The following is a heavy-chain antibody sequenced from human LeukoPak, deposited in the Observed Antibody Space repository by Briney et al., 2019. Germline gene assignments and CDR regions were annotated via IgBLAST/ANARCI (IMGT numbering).Heavy chain of an antibody. Sequence: SETLSLTCTVSGGSISSYYWSWVPQSPGKGLEWIGYIFTSGWTDYNPSLKSRVTMSVDTSKNQLSMELRSLTAADTAVYYCATSHDVKTAPFDLWGQGTLVTVSS. V-gene: IGHV4-4*09. D-gene: IGHD3-10*02. CDR2: IFTSGWT. J-gene: IGHJ4*02. CDR1: GGSISSYY. CDR3: ATSHDVKTAPFDL.